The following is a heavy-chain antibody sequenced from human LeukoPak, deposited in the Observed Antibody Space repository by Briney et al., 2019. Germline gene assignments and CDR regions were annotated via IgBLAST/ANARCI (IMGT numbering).Heavy chain of an antibody. CDR2: IYTSGST. V-gene: IGHV4-61*02. Sequence: SQTLSLTCTVSGNSISSGDNYWSWIRQPAGKGLEWIGRIYTSGSTNYNPSLKSRVTISLDTSKNQFSLKVSSVTAADTAVYYCARKNRSGSGSYPFDYWGQGTLVTVSS. CDR3: ARKNRSGSGSYPFDY. CDR1: GNSISSGDNY. J-gene: IGHJ4*02. D-gene: IGHD3-10*01.